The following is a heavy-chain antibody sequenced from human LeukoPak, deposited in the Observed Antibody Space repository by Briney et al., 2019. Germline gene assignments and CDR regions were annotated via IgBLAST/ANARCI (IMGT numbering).Heavy chain of an antibody. Sequence: PGGSLRLSCAASGYTFSMYAMSWVRQALGKGLQWVSHISASGGAIYYADSVRGRFTVSRDNSMSAVYMQMNNLRPDDSAIYYCAKMRRGWGLFDSWGQGILVTVSS. CDR3: AKMRRGWGLFDS. J-gene: IGHJ4*02. V-gene: IGHV3-23*01. CDR1: GYTFSMYA. CDR2: ISASGGAI. D-gene: IGHD6-19*01.